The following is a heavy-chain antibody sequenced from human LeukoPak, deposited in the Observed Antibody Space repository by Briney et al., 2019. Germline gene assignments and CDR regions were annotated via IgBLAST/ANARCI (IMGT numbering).Heavy chain of an antibody. CDR3: ARRSGIGVAGAFDY. CDR1: GFTFSSYA. V-gene: IGHV3-23*01. J-gene: IGHJ4*02. D-gene: IGHD6-19*01. CDR2: ISGSGGST. Sequence: GGSLRLSCAASGFTFSSYAMSWVRQAPGKGLEWVSAISGSGGSTYYADSVKGRFTISRDNSKNTLYLQMNSLRAEDTAVYYCARRSGIGVAGAFDYWGQGTLVTVSS.